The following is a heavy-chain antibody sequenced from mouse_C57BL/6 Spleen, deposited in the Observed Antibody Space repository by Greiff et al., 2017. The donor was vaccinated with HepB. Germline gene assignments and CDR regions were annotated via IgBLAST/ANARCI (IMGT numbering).Heavy chain of an antibody. CDR3: ARWEEIAMDY. CDR1: GYTFTDYY. CDR2: INPNNGGT. D-gene: IGHD4-1*01. V-gene: IGHV1-26*01. Sequence: VQLQQSGPELVKPGASVKISCKASGYTFTDYYMNWVKQSHGKSLEWIGDINPNNGGTSYNQKFKGKATLTVDKSSSTAYMELRSLTSEDSAVYYCARWEEIAMDYWGQGTSVTVSS. J-gene: IGHJ4*01.